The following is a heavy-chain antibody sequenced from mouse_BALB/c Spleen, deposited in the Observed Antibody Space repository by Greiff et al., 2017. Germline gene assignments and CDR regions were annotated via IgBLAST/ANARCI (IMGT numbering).Heavy chain of an antibody. CDR2: IDTSDSYT. CDR3: ARSSTMISWFAY. J-gene: IGHJ3*01. CDR1: GYTFTDYW. Sequence: QVQLQQPGAELVMPGASVKMSCKASGYTFTDYWMHWVKQRPGQGLEWIGAIDTSDSYTSYNQKFKGKATLTVDESSSTAYMQLSSLTSEDSAVYYCARSSTMISWFAYWGQGTLVTVSA. V-gene: IGHV1-69*01. D-gene: IGHD2-4*01.